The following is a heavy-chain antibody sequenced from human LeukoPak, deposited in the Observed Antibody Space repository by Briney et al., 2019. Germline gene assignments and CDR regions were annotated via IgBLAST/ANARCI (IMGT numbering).Heavy chain of an antibody. V-gene: IGHV1-46*02. CDR2: INPSGGST. J-gene: IGHJ5*02. CDR3: ARAGYYYGSGSYFWFDP. CDR1: GYTFNTYG. Sequence: ASVKVSCKASGYTFNTYGITWVRQAPGQGLEWMGIINPSGGSTSYAQKFQGRVTMTRDMSTSTVYMELSSLRSEDTAVYYCARAGYYYGSGSYFWFDPWGQGTLVTVSS. D-gene: IGHD3-10*01.